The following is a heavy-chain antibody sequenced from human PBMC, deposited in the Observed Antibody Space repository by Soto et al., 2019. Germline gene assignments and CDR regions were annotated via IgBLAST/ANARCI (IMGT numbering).Heavy chain of an antibody. CDR3: ARVVAAADYGMDV. J-gene: IGHJ6*02. CDR2: ISSGGTAI. D-gene: IGHD6-13*01. Sequence: EVLLVESGGGLVQPGGSLRLSCTASRFTFTSYEMNWVRQAPGKGLEWVSYISSGGTAIYYADSVKGRFSISRDNTKNSLYLRMSSLRAEDTAVYYCARVVAAADYGMDVWGQGTTVTVSS. V-gene: IGHV3-48*03. CDR1: RFTFTSYE.